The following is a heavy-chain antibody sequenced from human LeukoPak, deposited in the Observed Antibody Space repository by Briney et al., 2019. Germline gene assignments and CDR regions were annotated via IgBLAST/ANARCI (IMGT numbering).Heavy chain of an antibody. J-gene: IGHJ5*02. D-gene: IGHD4-11*01. CDR3: ARDRLVTTVTNNWFDP. CDR2: IYTSGST. Sequence: SETLSLTCTVSGGSISSYYWSWIRQPAGKGLEWIGRIYTSGSTNYNPSLKSRVTMSVDTSKNQFSLKLSSVTAADTAVYYCARDRLVTTVTNNWFDPWGQGTLVTVSS. V-gene: IGHV4-4*07. CDR1: GGSISSYY.